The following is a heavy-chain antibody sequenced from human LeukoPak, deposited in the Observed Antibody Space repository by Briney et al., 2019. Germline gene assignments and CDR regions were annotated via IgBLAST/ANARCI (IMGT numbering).Heavy chain of an antibody. V-gene: IGHV3-23*01. Sequence: GGSLRLSCAASGFTFNSYAMSWVRQAPGKGLEWVSGFTGSGGRTYYADPVKGRFTISRDNSKNTLYLQMNSLRAEDTALYYCARVYYGSGSLYYYYYYMDVWGKGTTVTISS. CDR1: GFTFNSYA. J-gene: IGHJ6*03. CDR2: FTGSGGRT. D-gene: IGHD3-10*01. CDR3: ARVYYGSGSLYYYYYYMDV.